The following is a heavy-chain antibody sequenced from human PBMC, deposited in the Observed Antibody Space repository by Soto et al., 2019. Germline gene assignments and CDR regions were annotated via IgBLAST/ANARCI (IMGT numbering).Heavy chain of an antibody. Sequence: QVQLVQSGAEVKKPGSSVKVSCKASGGTFSSYTISWVRQAPGQGLEWMGRIIPILGIANYAQKFQGRVTLAADKSTXXAXMXXSSLRSEDTAVYYCARGPYYDILTGYYPSYWYFDLWGRGTLVTVSS. D-gene: IGHD3-9*01. V-gene: IGHV1-69*02. CDR1: GGTFSSYT. CDR2: IIPILGIA. J-gene: IGHJ2*01. CDR3: ARGPYYDILTGYYPSYWYFDL.